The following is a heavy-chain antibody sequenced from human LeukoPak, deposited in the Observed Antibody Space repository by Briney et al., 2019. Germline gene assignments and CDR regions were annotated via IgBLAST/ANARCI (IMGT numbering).Heavy chain of an antibody. Sequence: GGSLRLSCATSRFTFSNYNMNWVRQAREKGLEWVSSISSGSSYIYYADSVKGRFTISRDNAKNSLYLQMNSLRAEDTAVYYCASHSSSGFDYWGQGTLVSVSS. CDR1: RFTFSNYN. J-gene: IGHJ4*02. D-gene: IGHD6-6*01. V-gene: IGHV3-21*01. CDR2: ISSGSSYI. CDR3: ASHSSSGFDY.